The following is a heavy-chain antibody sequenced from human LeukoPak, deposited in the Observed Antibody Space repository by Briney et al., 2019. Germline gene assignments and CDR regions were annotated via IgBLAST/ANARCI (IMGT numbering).Heavy chain of an antibody. CDR2: INPNSGGT. CDR1: GYTFTGYY. Sequence: ASVKVSCKASGYTFTGYYLHWVRQAPGQGLEWMGWINPNSGGTNFAQRFQGRVTMTRDTSISTAYMELRRLTSDDTAVYYCARGGFSTYYDILTGYYPNDYWGQGTLVTVSS. V-gene: IGHV1-2*02. D-gene: IGHD3-9*01. CDR3: ARGGFSTYYDILTGYYPNDY. J-gene: IGHJ4*02.